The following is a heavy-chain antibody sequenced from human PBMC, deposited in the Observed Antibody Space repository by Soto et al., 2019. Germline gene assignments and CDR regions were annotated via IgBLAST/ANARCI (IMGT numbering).Heavy chain of an antibody. CDR3: ARRYGASFDY. J-gene: IGHJ4*02. CDR2: IYYSGST. Sequence: SETQSLTCTVSGGSISSYDGSWIRQPPGKGLEWIGYIYYSGSTNYNPSLKSRVTISVDTSKNQFSLKLSSVTAADTAVYYCARRYGASFDYWGQGTLVTVSS. V-gene: IGHV4-59*01. D-gene: IGHD4-17*01. CDR1: GGSISSYD.